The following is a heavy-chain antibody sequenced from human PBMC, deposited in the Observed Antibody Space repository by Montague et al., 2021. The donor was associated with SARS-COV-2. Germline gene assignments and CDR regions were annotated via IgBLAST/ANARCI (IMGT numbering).Heavy chain of an antibody. J-gene: IGHJ6*02. CDR3: ARQLVSYYYGMDV. D-gene: IGHD5-24*01. CDR1: GFTFSSYA. Sequence: SLRLSCAASGFTFSSYARHWVRQAPGKGLEWVAVISYDGSNKYYADSVKGRFTISRDNSKNTLYLHMNSLRAEDTAVYYCARQLVSYYYGMDVWGQGTTVTVSS. CDR2: ISYDGSNK. V-gene: IGHV3-30-3*01.